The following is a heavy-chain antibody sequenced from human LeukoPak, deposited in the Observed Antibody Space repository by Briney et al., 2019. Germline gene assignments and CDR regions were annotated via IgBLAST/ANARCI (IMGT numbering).Heavy chain of an antibody. CDR2: ISFDGSNK. Sequence: GTSLRLSCEVSGFTFNDFGMHWVRQAPGKGLEGVAVISFDGSNKEYADSMKGRLTISRDNAKNSLYLQMNSLRAEDTAVYYCARDLEGSGSFYRPSYDYWGQGTLVTVSS. D-gene: IGHD3-10*01. CDR1: GFTFNDFG. J-gene: IGHJ4*02. CDR3: ARDLEGSGSFYRPSYDY. V-gene: IGHV3-30*03.